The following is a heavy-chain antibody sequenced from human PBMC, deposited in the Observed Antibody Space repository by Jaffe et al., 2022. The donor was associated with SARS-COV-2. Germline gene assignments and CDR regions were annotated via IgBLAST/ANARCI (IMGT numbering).Heavy chain of an antibody. CDR1: GFTFDDYG. CDR2: INWNGGST. CDR3: ARAGGIPRYYDFWSGENWFDP. Sequence: EVQLVESGGGVVRPGGSLRLSCAASGFTFDDYGMSWVRQAPGKGLEWVSGINWNGGSTGYADSVKGRFTISRDNAKNSLYLQMNSLRAEDTALYHCARAGGIPRYYDFWSGENWFDPWGQGTLVTVSS. V-gene: IGHV3-20*01. J-gene: IGHJ5*02. D-gene: IGHD3-3*01.